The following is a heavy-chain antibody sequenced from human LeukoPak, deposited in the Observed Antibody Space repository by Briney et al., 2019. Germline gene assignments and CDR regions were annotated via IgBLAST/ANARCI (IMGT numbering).Heavy chain of an antibody. CDR2: IYPGDSDT. V-gene: IGHV5-51*01. J-gene: IGHJ4*02. CDR1: GYSFTSHW. CDR3: ARQMPYDFWSGYSDY. Sequence: AGESLKISCKGSGYSFTSHWIGWVRQMPGKGLEWMGIIYPGDSDTRYSPSFQGQVTISADKSISTAYLQWSSLKASDTAMYYCARQMPYDFWSGYSDYWGQGTLVTVSS. D-gene: IGHD3-3*01.